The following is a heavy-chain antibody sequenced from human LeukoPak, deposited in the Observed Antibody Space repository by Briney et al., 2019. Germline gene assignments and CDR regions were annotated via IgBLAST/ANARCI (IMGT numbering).Heavy chain of an antibody. Sequence: TSETLSLTRTVSGGSISSYYWSWIRQPPGKGRGWIGYIYYSGSTNYNPSLKSRVTISVDTSKNQFSLKLSSVTAADTAVYYCATDVRGVTDAFDIWGQGTMVTVSS. CDR1: GGSISSYY. V-gene: IGHV4-59*01. J-gene: IGHJ3*02. CDR2: IYYSGST. CDR3: ATDVRGVTDAFDI. D-gene: IGHD3-10*01.